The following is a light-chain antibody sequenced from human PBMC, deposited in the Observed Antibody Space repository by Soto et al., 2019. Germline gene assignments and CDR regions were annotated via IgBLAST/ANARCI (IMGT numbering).Light chain of an antibody. CDR1: QSISSY. V-gene: IGKV1-39*01. CDR3: QQSYNTPHT. CDR2: AAS. Sequence: DIPMTQSPSSLSASVRDRVTITCRASQSISSYLNWYQQKPGKAPNLLIYAASTLQSGVPSRFSGSGSGTDFTLTISSLQPEDFATYYCQQSYNTPHTFGQGTKVEI. J-gene: IGKJ2*01.